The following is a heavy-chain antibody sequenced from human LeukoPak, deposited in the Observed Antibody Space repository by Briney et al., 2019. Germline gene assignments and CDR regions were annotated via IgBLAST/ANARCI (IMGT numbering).Heavy chain of an antibody. CDR2: IYYSGST. D-gene: IGHD6-13*01. CDR3: ARVYYSGSYDYWYFDL. J-gene: IGHJ2*01. V-gene: IGHV4-39*07. Sequence: RASETLSLTCTVSGGSISSSSYYWGWIRQPPGKGLEWIGSIYYSGSTYYNPSLKSRVTISVDTSKNLFSLKLGSVTAADTAVYYCARVYYSGSYDYWYFDLWGRGTLVTVSS. CDR1: GGSISSSSYY.